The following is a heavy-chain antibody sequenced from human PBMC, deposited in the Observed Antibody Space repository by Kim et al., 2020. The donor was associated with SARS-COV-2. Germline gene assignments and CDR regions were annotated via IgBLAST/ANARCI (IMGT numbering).Heavy chain of an antibody. CDR3: ARGHRMGNYGGGRYGMDV. V-gene: IGHV4-34*01. CDR2: INHSGST. J-gene: IGHJ6*02. CDR1: GGSFSGYY. Sequence: SETLSLTCAVYGGSFSGYYWSWIRQPPGKGLEWIGEINHSGSTNYNPSLKSRVTISVDTSKNQFSLKLSSVTAADTAVYYCARGHRMGNYGGGRYGMDVWGQGTTVTVSS. D-gene: IGHD4-4*01.